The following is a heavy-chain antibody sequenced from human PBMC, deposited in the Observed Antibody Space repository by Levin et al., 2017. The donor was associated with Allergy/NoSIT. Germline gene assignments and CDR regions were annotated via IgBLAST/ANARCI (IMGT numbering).Heavy chain of an antibody. CDR2: INHSGST. D-gene: IGHD2-15*01. J-gene: IGHJ3*02. CDR1: GGSFSDYY. V-gene: IGHV4-34*01. CDR3: ARGYIVVVVSAPDAFDI. Sequence: NSSETLSLTCAVYGGSFSDYYWNWIRQPPGKGLEWIAEINHSGSTNYNPSLKSRVTISVDTSKNQFSLKLSSVTAADTAVYYCARGYIVVVVSAPDAFDIWGQGTLVTVSS.